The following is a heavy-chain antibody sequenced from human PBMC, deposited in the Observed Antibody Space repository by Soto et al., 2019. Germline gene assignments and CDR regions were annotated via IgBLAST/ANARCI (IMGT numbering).Heavy chain of an antibody. J-gene: IGHJ4*02. Sequence: QEQLVQSGAEVKKPGSSVKVSCKASGGLFSSYPISWVRPVPGQGLEWMGGIIPVFQTAYYTQRFQGRVTITADEATNTAYMALSSLRSEDTAIYYCARGGSGSTWFNEFCGQGTLVTVSS. D-gene: IGHD3-22*01. CDR1: GGLFSSYP. CDR2: IIPVFQTA. CDR3: ARGGSGSTWFNEF. V-gene: IGHV1-69*01.